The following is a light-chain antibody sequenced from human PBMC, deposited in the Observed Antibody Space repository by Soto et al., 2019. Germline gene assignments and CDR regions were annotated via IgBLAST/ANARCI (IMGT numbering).Light chain of an antibody. Sequence: EIVLTQSPGTLSLSPGERATLSCRASQSVSSSYLAWYQQKPGQAPRLLIYGASSRATGIPDRFSGSGSGTDVTITISRLELEDFAVYYCQQYASSPVFTFGPGTKVDIK. V-gene: IGKV3-20*01. J-gene: IGKJ3*01. CDR1: QSVSSSY. CDR2: GAS. CDR3: QQYASSPVFT.